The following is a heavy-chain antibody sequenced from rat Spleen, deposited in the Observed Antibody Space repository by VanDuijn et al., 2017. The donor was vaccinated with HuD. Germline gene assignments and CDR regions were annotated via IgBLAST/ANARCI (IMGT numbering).Heavy chain of an antibody. Sequence: EVQLVESGGGLVQPGRSLKLSCVASGFTFSDYGMNWVRQAPGKGLEWVAYISSSSGTIYYADTVRGRFTISRDNAKSTLYLQMDSVRSEDTATYYWARDYSSYGFDYWGQGVMVTVSS. V-gene: IGHV5-31*01. CDR3: ARDYSSYGFDY. D-gene: IGHD1-8*01. CDR1: GFTFSDYG. J-gene: IGHJ2*01. CDR2: ISSSSGTI.